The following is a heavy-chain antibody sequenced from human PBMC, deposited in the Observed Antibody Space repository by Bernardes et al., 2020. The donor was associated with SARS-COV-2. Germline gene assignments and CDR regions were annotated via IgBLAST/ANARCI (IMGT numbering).Heavy chain of an antibody. V-gene: IGHV4-39*01. CDR2: IYYTGIT. D-gene: IGHD3-10*01. CDR3: GRHGRGSLGLVDF. CDR1: DGSIRSSSSY. J-gene: IGHJ4*02. Sequence: SETLSLTCTVSDGSIRSSSSYWGWIRQPPGKGLEWIGSIYYTGITFYNPSLESRVTISVDTSKNHFSLSLSSVTAADTAVYYCGRHGRGSLGLVDFWGQGTLVTVSS.